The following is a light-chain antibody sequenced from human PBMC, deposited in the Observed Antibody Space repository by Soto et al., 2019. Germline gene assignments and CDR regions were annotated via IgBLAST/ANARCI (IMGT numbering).Light chain of an antibody. CDR2: GAS. V-gene: IGKV3-15*01. CDR3: QQYNTWPRT. CDR1: QSVSSN. J-gene: IGKJ1*01. Sequence: EIVMTQSPATLSVSPGERATLSCRASQSVSSNLAWYQQKPGQAPRLLISGASTRATGIPARFSGSGSGTEFTLTITSLQSEDFAIYYCQQYNTWPRTFGQGTKVEIK.